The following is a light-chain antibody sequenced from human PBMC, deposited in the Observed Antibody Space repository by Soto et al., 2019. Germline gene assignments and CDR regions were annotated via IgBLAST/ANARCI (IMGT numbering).Light chain of an antibody. V-gene: IGKV1-5*03. Sequence: DIQMTQSPSTLSASVGDRVTITCRASQSINSWLAWYQQKPGKAPKLLIYKASTLESGVQSRFSGSGSGTKFTLPISSLQPDDFATYSCQQYNNGYPLGQGTKLEIK. CDR3: QQYNNGYP. J-gene: IGKJ2*01. CDR2: KAS. CDR1: QSINSW.